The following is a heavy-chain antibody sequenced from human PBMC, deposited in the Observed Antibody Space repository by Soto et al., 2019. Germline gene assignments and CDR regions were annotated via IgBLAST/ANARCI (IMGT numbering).Heavy chain of an antibody. CDR1: GYTFTGYY. Sequence: GASVKVSCKASGYTFTGYYMHWVRQAPGQGLEWMGWINPNSGGTNYAQKFQGWVTMTRDTSISTAYMELSRLRSDDTAVYYCAREFLMTGDYGDYVMDYYYGMDVWGQGTTVTVSS. V-gene: IGHV1-2*04. D-gene: IGHD4-17*01. J-gene: IGHJ6*02. CDR3: AREFLMTGDYGDYVMDYYYGMDV. CDR2: INPNSGGT.